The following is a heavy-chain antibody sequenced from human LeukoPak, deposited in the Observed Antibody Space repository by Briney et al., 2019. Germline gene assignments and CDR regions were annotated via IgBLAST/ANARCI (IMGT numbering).Heavy chain of an antibody. CDR1: GFTFSSYD. CDR2: IGTAGDT. D-gene: IGHD6-13*01. J-gene: IGHJ4*02. Sequence: GGSLRLSCAASGFTFSSYDMHWVRQATGKGLEWVSAIGTAGDTYYPGSVKGRFTISRENAKNSLYLQMNSLRAGDTAVYYCARGDFAAAGIDYWGQGTLVTVSS. CDR3: ARGDFAAAGIDY. V-gene: IGHV3-13*01.